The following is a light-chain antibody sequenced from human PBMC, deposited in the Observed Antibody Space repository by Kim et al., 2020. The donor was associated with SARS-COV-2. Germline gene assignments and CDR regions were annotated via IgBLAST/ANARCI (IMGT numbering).Light chain of an antibody. Sequence: GQTVRITCQGDSLRSYYASWYQQKQGQAPVLVIYGKNNRPSGIPVRFSGSSSGNTASLTITGAQAEDEADYYCNSRDSSGNNLGVFGGGTQLTVL. CDR3: NSRDSSGNNLGV. J-gene: IGLJ2*01. CDR2: GKN. V-gene: IGLV3-19*01. CDR1: SLRSYY.